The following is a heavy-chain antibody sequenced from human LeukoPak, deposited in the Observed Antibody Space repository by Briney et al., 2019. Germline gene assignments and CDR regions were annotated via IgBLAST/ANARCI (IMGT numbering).Heavy chain of an antibody. D-gene: IGHD2-2*01. CDR2: IIPIFGTA. CDR1: GGTFSSYA. Sequence: SVKVSCKASGGTFSSYAISWVRQAPGQGLEWMGGIIPIFGTANYAQKFQGRVTITADKSTSTAYMELSSLRSEDTAVYYCAYLVVPAAPYTTGYSSRQETFDYWGQGTLVTVSS. V-gene: IGHV1-69*06. CDR3: AYLVVPAAPYTTGYSSRQETFDY. J-gene: IGHJ4*02.